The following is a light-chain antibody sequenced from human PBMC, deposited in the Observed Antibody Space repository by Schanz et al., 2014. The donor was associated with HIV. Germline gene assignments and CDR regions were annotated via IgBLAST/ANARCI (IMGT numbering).Light chain of an antibody. Sequence: QSVLTQPPSASGTPGQRVTISCSGSRSNIGRNTVNWYQQLPRTAPKLLIYRNNKRPSGVPDRFSGSRSGTSASLAISGLRSEEEADYYCAAWDDSLEGVEFGGGTKLTVL. CDR3: AAWDDSLEGVE. V-gene: IGLV1-44*01. J-gene: IGLJ2*01. CDR1: RSNIGRNT. CDR2: RNN.